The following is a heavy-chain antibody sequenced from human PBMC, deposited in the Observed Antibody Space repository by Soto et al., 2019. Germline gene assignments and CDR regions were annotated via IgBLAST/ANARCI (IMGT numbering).Heavy chain of an antibody. CDR3: ARDTAAARWSYFDY. CDR1: GGSIRSGGYY. CDR2: IYYSGST. D-gene: IGHD6-13*01. V-gene: IGHV4-31*03. J-gene: IGHJ4*02. Sequence: SETLSLTCSVSGGSIRSGGYYWSWIRQHPGKGLEWIGYIYYSGSTYYNPSLKSRVTISVDTSQNEFSLKLISVTAADTAVYYRARDTAAARWSYFDYWGQGTPVTVSS.